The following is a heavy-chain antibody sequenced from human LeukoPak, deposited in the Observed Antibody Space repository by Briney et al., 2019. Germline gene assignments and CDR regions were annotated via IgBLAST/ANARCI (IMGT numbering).Heavy chain of an antibody. CDR1: GYTFTGYY. CDR2: MNPNSGNT. J-gene: IGHJ6*03. CDR3: ARGLRVRGVIYYYYYMDV. D-gene: IGHD3-10*01. Sequence: ASVKVSCKASGYTFTGYYMHWVRQATGQGLEWMGWMNPNSGNTGYAQKFQGRVTITRNTSISTAYMELSSLRSEDTAVYYCARGLRVRGVIYYYYYMDVWGKGTTVTVSS. V-gene: IGHV1-8*03.